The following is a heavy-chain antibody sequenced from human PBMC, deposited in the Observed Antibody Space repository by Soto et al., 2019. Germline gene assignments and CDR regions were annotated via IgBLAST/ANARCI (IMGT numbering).Heavy chain of an antibody. CDR3: ARGSRNWNYPYY. J-gene: IGHJ4*02. V-gene: IGHV4-34*01. CDR1: GGSFSGYY. D-gene: IGHD1-7*01. Sequence: SETLSLTCAVYGGSFSGYYLSWIRQPPGKGLEWIGEINHSGSTNYNPSLKSRVTISVDTSKNQFSLKLSSVTAADTAVYYCARGSRNWNYPYYWGQGTLVTVSS. CDR2: INHSGST.